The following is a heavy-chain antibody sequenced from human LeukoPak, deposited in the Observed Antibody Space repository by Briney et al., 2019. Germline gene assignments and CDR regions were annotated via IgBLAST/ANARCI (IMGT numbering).Heavy chain of an antibody. CDR3: ARNRGDHYGSYDY. CDR1: GGTFSSYA. Sequence: GASVKVSCKASGGTFSSYAISWVRQAPGQGLEWMGGIIPIFGTANYAQKFQGRVTITTDESTSTAYMELSSLRSEDTAVYYCARNRGDHYGSYDYWGQGTLVTVSS. D-gene: IGHD3-10*01. J-gene: IGHJ4*02. CDR2: IIPIFGTA. V-gene: IGHV1-69*05.